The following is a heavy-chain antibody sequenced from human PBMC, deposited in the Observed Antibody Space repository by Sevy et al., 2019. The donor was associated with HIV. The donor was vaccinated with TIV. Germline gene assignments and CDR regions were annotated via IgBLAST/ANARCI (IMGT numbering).Heavy chain of an antibody. D-gene: IGHD2-2*01. CDR3: ARVGVVVPAATVYYYLDY. CDR1: GFTFSSYA. CDR2: ISYDGSNK. J-gene: IGHJ4*02. V-gene: IGHV3-30-3*01. Sequence: GGSLRLSCAASGFTFSSYAMHWVRQAPGKGLEWVAVISYDGSNKYYADSVKGRFTISRDNSKNTLYLQMNSLRAEDTAVYYCARVGVVVPAATVYYYLDYWGQGTLVTVSS.